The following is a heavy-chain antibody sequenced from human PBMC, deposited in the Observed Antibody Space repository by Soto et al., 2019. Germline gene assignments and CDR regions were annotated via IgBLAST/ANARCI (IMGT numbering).Heavy chain of an antibody. V-gene: IGHV1-69*06. CDR3: ARRSNTGEVAFDI. CDR1: GGTFSGYA. Sequence: GASVKVSCKASGGTFSGYAISWVRQAPGQGLEWMGGIIPIFGTANYAQKFQGRVTITADKSTSTAYMELSSLRSEDTAVYYCARRSNTGEVAFDIWGQGTMVTVSS. CDR2: IIPIFGTA. D-gene: IGHD3-16*01. J-gene: IGHJ3*02.